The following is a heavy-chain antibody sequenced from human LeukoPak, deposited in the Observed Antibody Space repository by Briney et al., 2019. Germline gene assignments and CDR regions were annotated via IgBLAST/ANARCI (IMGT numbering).Heavy chain of an antibody. Sequence: SETLSLTCAVYGGSFSGYYWSWIRQPPGKGLEWIGEINHSGSTNYNPSLKSRVTISVDTSRNQFSLKLSSVTAADTAVYYCASTRSFDYWGQGTLVTVSS. V-gene: IGHV4-34*01. CDR3: ASTRSFDY. J-gene: IGHJ4*02. CDR2: INHSGST. CDR1: GGSFSGYY.